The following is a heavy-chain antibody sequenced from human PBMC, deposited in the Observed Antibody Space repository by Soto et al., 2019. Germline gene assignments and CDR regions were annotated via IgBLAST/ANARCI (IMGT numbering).Heavy chain of an antibody. J-gene: IGHJ4*02. CDR3: AKDPLTYRGILNKGYFDY. Sequence: QVQLVQSGGGVVQPGRSLRLSCAASGFSLSVYGMHWLRQAPGKGLEWLAVISYDEKSEYYSDSVKGRFTVSRDTSKNTLYLQMSSLKTEDTAIYYCAKDPLTYRGILNKGYFDYWGQGTLVTVSS. D-gene: IGHD3-3*02. CDR2: ISYDEKSE. V-gene: IGHV3-30*18. CDR1: GFSLSVYG.